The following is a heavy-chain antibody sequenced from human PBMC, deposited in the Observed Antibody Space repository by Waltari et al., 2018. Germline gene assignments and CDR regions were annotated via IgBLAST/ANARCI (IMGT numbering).Heavy chain of an antibody. Sequence: QVQLQESGPGLVKPSETLSLTCTVSGGSISSYYWSWIRQPPGKGLEWIGYIYYSGSTNYNPSLKSRVTISVDTSKNQFSLKLSSVTAADTAVYYCARDLRTDGYNLEGAFDYWGQGTLVTVSS. CDR3: ARDLRTDGYNLEGAFDY. CDR2: IYYSGST. J-gene: IGHJ4*02. CDR1: GGSISSYY. V-gene: IGHV4-59*01. D-gene: IGHD5-12*01.